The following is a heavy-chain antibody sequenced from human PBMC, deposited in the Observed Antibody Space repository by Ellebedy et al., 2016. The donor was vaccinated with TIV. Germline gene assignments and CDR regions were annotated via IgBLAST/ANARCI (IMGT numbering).Heavy chain of an antibody. Sequence: ASVKVSCKASGYTFTGYYMHWVRQAPGQGLEWMGWINPNSGGTNYAQKFQGRVTITADESTSTAYMELSSLRSEDTAVYYCARDYGGNSGWFDPWGQGTLVTVSS. CDR1: GYTFTGYY. CDR3: ARDYGGNSGWFDP. CDR2: INPNSGGT. D-gene: IGHD4-23*01. V-gene: IGHV1-2*02. J-gene: IGHJ5*02.